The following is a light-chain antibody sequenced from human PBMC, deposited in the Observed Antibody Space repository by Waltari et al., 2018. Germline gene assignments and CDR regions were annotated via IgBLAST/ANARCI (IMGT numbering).Light chain of an antibody. V-gene: IGLV2-14*01. J-gene: IGLJ2*01. CDR3: SSYTSSSTLAV. CDR1: SSDVGGYNY. CDR2: EVS. Sequence: QSALTQPASVSGSPGQSITISCTGTSSDVGGYNYVSWYQQHPGKAPILMIYEVSNRPSGVSNRFSGSKSGNTASLTISGLQAEDEADYYCSSYTSSSTLAVFGGGTKLTVL.